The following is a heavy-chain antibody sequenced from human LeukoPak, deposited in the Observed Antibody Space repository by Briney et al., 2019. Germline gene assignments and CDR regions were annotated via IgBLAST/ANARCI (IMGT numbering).Heavy chain of an antibody. D-gene: IGHD2-15*01. CDR2: IKQDGSEK. CDR1: GFTFSSYG. J-gene: IGHJ4*02. Sequence: GGSLRLSCAASGFTFSSYGMHWVRQAPGKVLEWVANIKQDGSEKYYVDSVKGRFTISRDNAKNSVYMQMNSLRAEDTAVYSCARQRRYCSGDSCYQRTFDFWGQGTLVTVSS. CDR3: ARQRRYCSGDSCYQRTFDF. V-gene: IGHV3-7*01.